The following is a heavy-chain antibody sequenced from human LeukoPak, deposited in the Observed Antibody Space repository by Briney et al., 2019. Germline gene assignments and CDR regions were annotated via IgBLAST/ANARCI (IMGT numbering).Heavy chain of an antibody. V-gene: IGHV3-66*01. CDR2: IYSGGST. Sequence: GGSLRLSCAASGFTVSSNYMSWVRQAPGKGLEWVSVIYSGGSTYYADSVKGRFTISRDNSKNTLYLQMNSLKTEDTALYFCTTEVERSGYFDYWGQGTLVTVSS. CDR3: TTEVERSGYFDY. CDR1: GFTVSSNY. J-gene: IGHJ4*02. D-gene: IGHD3-22*01.